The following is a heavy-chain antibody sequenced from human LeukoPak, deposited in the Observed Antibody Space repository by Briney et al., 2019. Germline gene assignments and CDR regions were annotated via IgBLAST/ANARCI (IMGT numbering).Heavy chain of an antibody. D-gene: IGHD6-6*01. CDR2: IYYSGRN. V-gene: IGHV4-31*01. CDR3: ASRSSSSGYFDY. Sequence: SQTLSLTCTVSGGSISSGGYYWSWIRQHPGKGLEWMGYIYYSGRNYYNPSLESQVIISLHTSKNQFSLQLSSVTAADTAVYYCASRSSSSGYFDYWGQGTLVTVSS. J-gene: IGHJ4*02. CDR1: GGSISSGGYY.